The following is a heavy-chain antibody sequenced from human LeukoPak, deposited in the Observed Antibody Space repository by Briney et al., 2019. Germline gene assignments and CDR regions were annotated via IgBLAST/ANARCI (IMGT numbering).Heavy chain of an antibody. J-gene: IGHJ4*02. CDR2: IWYDGSNK. CDR3: ARDLRYGLDY. D-gene: IGHD2-15*01. CDR1: GFTFSSYT. V-gene: IGHV3-33*01. Sequence: PGGSLRLSCAASGFTFSSYTMHWARQAPGKGLEWVAVIWYDGSNKYYADSVKGRFTISRDNSKNTLYLQMNSLRAEDTAVYYCARDLRYGLDYWGQGTLVTVSS.